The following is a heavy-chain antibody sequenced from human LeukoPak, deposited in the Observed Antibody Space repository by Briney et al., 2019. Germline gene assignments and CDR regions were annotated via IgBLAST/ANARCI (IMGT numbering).Heavy chain of an antibody. D-gene: IGHD6-19*01. CDR3: ARPIAVAAHFDY. CDR1: GGSISSYY. Sequence: PSETLSLTCTVSGGSISSYYWSWIRQPPGKGLEWIGSIYYSGSTYYNPSLKSRVTISVDTSKNQFSLKLSSVSAADTAVYYCARPIAVAAHFDYWGQGTLVTVSS. V-gene: IGHV4-59*05. J-gene: IGHJ4*02. CDR2: IYYSGST.